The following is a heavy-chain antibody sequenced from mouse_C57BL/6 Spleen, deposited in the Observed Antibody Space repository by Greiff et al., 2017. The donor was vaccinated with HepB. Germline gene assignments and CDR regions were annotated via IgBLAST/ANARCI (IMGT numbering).Heavy chain of an antibody. J-gene: IGHJ1*03. Sequence: EVKLQQSGPGLVKPSQSLSLTCSVTGYSITSGYYWNWIRQFPGNKLEWMGYISYDGSNNYNPSLKNRISITRDTSKNQLFLKLNSVTTEDTATYYCAREAGYFDVWGTGTTVTVSS. D-gene: IGHD3-3*01. CDR3: AREAGYFDV. V-gene: IGHV3-6*01. CDR2: ISYDGSN. CDR1: GYSITSGYY.